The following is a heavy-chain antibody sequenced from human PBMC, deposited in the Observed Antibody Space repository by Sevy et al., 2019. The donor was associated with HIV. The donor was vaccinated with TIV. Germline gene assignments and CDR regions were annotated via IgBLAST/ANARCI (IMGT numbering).Heavy chain of an antibody. CDR3: AKSYDYLWGSYRQGWFDP. Sequence: SETLSLTCAVYGGSFNTYQWSWIRQPPGKGLEWIGEINHSGATNYSPSLKSRVTISADKSNNQFSLRLSSVTAADTAVYYCAKSYDYLWGSYRQGWFDPWGQRTMVTVSS. J-gene: IGHJ5*02. D-gene: IGHD3-16*02. V-gene: IGHV4-34*01. CDR2: INHSGAT. CDR1: GGSFNTYQ.